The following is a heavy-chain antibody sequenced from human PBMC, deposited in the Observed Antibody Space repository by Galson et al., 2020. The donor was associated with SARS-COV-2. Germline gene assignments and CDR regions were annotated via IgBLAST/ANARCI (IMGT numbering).Heavy chain of an antibody. Sequence: GESLKISCVASGFSFSRYGMTWVRRAPGKGLEWVSGISGSGDITHYGDSVKGRFIVSRDNSKNTLYLEMNGLRVEDTAEYFCAKCRAPGISSSWTDSWGQGTVVTVSS. J-gene: IGHJ4*02. CDR1: GFSFSRYG. CDR2: ISGSGDIT. V-gene: IGHV3-23*01. D-gene: IGHD6-13*01. CDR3: AKCRAPGISSSWTDS.